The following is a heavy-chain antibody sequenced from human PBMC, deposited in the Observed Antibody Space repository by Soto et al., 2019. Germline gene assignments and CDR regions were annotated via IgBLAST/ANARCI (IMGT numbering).Heavy chain of an antibody. J-gene: IGHJ4*02. D-gene: IGHD5-18*01. V-gene: IGHV4-59*01. Sequence: QVQLQESGPGLVKPSETLSLTCTVSGGSISSYYWSWIRQPPGKGLEWIGYISYSGSTKYNPSLTSRVTISVDTSKNQFSLKLRSVTAADTAVYYCARGRGDTAMAWYYWGQGTLVTVSS. CDR1: GGSISSYY. CDR3: ARGRGDTAMAWYY. CDR2: ISYSGST.